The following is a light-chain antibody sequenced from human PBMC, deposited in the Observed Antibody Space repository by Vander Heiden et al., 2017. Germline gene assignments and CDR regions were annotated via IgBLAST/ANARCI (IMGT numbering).Light chain of an antibody. CDR1: RSNIGSNN. J-gene: IGLJ2*01. CDR3: AAWDDSLNDVV. V-gene: IGLV1-44*01. Sequence: QSVLTQPPSASGTPGHRVTISCSGCRSNIGSNNVNWYQQLPGTVPKLVIYNNNQWPSGVPDRFSGSKSGTSASLAISGLQSEDEADYYCAAWDDSLNDVVFGGGTKLTVL. CDR2: NNN.